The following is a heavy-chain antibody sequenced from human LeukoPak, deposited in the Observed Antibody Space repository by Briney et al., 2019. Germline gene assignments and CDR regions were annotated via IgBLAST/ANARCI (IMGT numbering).Heavy chain of an antibody. D-gene: IGHD5-18*01. J-gene: IGHJ4*02. CDR2: IYSSGST. CDR1: GGSTNNYY. CDR3: ARGPDTRGYSYYFDY. Sequence: SETLSLTCTVSGGSTNNYYWSWIRQPAGKGLEWIGRIYSSGSTNYSPSLKSRVTMSVDTSKTQLSLRLSSVTAADTAVYYCARGPDTRGYSYYFDYWGQGTLVSVSS. V-gene: IGHV4-4*07.